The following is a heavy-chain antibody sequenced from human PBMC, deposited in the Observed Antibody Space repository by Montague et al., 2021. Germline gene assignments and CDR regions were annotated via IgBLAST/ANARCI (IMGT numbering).Heavy chain of an antibody. CDR2: TYYRSTWYT. Sequence: CAISRDSVANNNAAWNWIRESPSRGLEWLGRTYYRSTWYTDYAVSVKGRIAINPDTSKNQFSLQLNSVTPEDTAVYYCAREGAGDLLFSFDSWGQGTLVTVSS. CDR1: RDSVANNNAA. CDR3: AREGAGDLLFSFDS. J-gene: IGHJ4*02. D-gene: IGHD3-10*01. V-gene: IGHV6-1*01.